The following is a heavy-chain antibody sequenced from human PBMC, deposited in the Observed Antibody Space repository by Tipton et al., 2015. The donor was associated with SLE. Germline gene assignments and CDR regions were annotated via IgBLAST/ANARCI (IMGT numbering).Heavy chain of an antibody. CDR2: ISRTDDAM. V-gene: IGHV3-48*01. Sequence: SLRLSCAASGFTFSSYSMNWVRQAPGRGLEWVSYISRTDDAMYYADSVKGRFTISRDNANNSLYLQMNSLRAEDTAVYYCTRHPELGDYWGQGTLVTVSS. CDR1: GFTFSSYS. CDR3: TRHPELGDY. J-gene: IGHJ4*02. D-gene: IGHD7-27*01.